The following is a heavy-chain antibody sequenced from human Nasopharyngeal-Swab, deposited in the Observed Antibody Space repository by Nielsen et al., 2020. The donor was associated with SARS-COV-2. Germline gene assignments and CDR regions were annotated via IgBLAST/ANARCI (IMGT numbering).Heavy chain of an antibody. V-gene: IGHV3-30*18. CDR1: GFTFSSYG. D-gene: IGHD2-2*01. CDR3: AKARRGYCSSTSCSISIDP. Sequence: GESLKISCAASGFTFSSYGMHWVRQAPSKGLEWVAVISYDGSNKYYADSVKGRFTISRDNSKNTLYLQMNSLRAEDTAVYYCAKARRGYCSSTSCSISIDPWGQGTLVTVSS. J-gene: IGHJ5*02. CDR2: ISYDGSNK.